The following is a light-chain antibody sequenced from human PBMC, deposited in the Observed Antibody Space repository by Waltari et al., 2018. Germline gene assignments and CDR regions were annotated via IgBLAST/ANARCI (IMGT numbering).Light chain of an antibody. V-gene: IGKV4-1*01. CDR2: WAS. J-gene: IGKJ1*01. Sequence: DIVMTQSPDSLAVSLGERATINCKSSQSVLYNSNNKNYLAWYQQKPGQPPKLLIYWASTRRSAVPDRFSGGGSGTEFTLTISSLQAEDVAVYYCQQYYSSPRTFGQGTKVEIK. CDR3: QQYYSSPRT. CDR1: QSVLYNSNNKNY.